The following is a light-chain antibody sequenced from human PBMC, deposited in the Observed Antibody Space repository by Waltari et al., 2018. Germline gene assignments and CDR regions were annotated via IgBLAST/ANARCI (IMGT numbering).Light chain of an antibody. Sequence: EIVMTQSPATLSVSPGERATLSCRASQSVSSNLAWYQQKPGQTPRLLIYGASTRANGIPARFSGGGSGTEFTLTISSPQSEDFTVYYCQQYNNWPLTFGGGTKVEIK. CDR2: GAS. CDR3: QQYNNWPLT. CDR1: QSVSSN. J-gene: IGKJ4*01. V-gene: IGKV3-15*01.